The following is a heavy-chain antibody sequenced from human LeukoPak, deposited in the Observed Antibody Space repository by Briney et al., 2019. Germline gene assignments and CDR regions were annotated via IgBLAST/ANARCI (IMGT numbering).Heavy chain of an antibody. Sequence: SETLSLTCTVSGGSISSGDYYWSWIRQPPGKGLEWIGYIYYSGSTYYNPSLKSRVTISVDTSKNQFSLKLSSVTATDTAVYYCARVGLEPPLDPWGQGTLVTVSS. D-gene: IGHD1-1*01. CDR1: GGSISSGDYY. CDR3: ARVGLEPPLDP. J-gene: IGHJ5*02. V-gene: IGHV4-30-4*08. CDR2: IYYSGST.